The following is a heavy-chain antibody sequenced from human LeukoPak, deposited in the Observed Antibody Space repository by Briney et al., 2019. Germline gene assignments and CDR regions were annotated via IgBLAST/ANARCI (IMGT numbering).Heavy chain of an antibody. Sequence: GGSLRLSCAASGFTFSSYSMNWVRQAPGKGLEWVSYISSSSSTIYYADSVKGRLTISRDNAKNSLYLQMNSLRAEDTAVYYCARDPLSYYYDSSGYPYYFDYWGQGTLVTVSS. D-gene: IGHD3-22*01. V-gene: IGHV3-48*04. CDR1: GFTFSSYS. J-gene: IGHJ4*02. CDR2: ISSSSSTI. CDR3: ARDPLSYYYDSSGYPYYFDY.